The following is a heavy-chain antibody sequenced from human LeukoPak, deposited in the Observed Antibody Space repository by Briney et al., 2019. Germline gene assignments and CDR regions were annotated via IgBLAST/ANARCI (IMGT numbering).Heavy chain of an antibody. Sequence: GGSLRLSCAASGFTLSNSWMHWVRQAPGKGLVWVSRTNGDGSDTSYADSVKGRFTISRDSATNTLYLQMNSLRAEDTAIYYCVRDGEYSHGIDFDYWGQGTLVTVSS. CDR3: VRDGEYSHGIDFDY. CDR2: TNGDGSDT. V-gene: IGHV3-74*01. D-gene: IGHD5-18*01. J-gene: IGHJ4*02. CDR1: GFTLSNSW.